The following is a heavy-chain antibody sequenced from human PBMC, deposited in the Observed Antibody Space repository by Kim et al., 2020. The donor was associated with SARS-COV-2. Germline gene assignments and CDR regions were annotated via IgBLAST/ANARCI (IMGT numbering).Heavy chain of an antibody. Sequence: GGSLRLSCAASGFTFGDYAMHWVRQAPGKGLEWVSGISWNSGSIGYADSVKGRFTISRDNAKNSLYLQMNSLRAEDTALYYCAKDAGGVGAISAFDIWGQGTMVTVSS. V-gene: IGHV3-9*01. CDR3: AKDAGGVGAISAFDI. CDR2: ISWNSGSI. CDR1: GFTFGDYA. D-gene: IGHD1-26*01. J-gene: IGHJ3*02.